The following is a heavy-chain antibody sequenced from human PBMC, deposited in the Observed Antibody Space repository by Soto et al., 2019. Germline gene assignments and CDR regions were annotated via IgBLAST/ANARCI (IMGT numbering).Heavy chain of an antibody. V-gene: IGHV5-51*01. CDR2: INPADSDT. CDR1: VYSFTNYW. Sequence: HGESLKISCKVSVYSFTNYWIGWVRQMPGKGLEWMGIINPADSDTRYSPSFQGQVTVSVDKSISTAYLQRGSLKASDTAMYYCVRPDSTGYYSHWGQGTPVTVSS. D-gene: IGHD3-9*01. J-gene: IGHJ4*02. CDR3: VRPDSTGYYSH.